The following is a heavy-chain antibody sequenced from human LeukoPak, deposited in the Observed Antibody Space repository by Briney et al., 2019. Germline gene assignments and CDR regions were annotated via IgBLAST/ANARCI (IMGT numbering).Heavy chain of an antibody. D-gene: IGHD6-13*01. CDR2: IIPILGIA. Sequence: SVTVSCKASGGTFSSYAISWVRQAPGQGLEWMGRIIPILGIANYAQKFQGRVTITADKSTSTAYMELSSLRSEDTAVYYCARARPSSRLEGWFDPWGQGTLVTVSS. J-gene: IGHJ5*02. CDR1: GGTFSSYA. CDR3: ARARPSSRLEGWFDP. V-gene: IGHV1-69*04.